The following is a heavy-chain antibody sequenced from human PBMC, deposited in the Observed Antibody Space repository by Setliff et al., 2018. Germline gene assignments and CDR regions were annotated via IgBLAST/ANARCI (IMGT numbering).Heavy chain of an antibody. D-gene: IGHD3-22*01. CDR1: GGSISSSSYY. V-gene: IGHV4-39*07. CDR2: IYYSGST. Sequence: PSETLSLTCTVSGGSISSSSYYWGWIRQPPGKGLEWIGSIYYSGSTYYNPSLKSRVTISVDTSKNQFSLKLSSVTAADTAVYYCAARGYYDSSGLYYFDYWGQGTLVTVSS. J-gene: IGHJ4*02. CDR3: AARGYYDSSGLYYFDY.